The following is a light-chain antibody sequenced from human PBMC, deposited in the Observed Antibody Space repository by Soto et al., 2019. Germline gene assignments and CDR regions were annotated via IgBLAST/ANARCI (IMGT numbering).Light chain of an antibody. CDR3: QHYGSSPT. Sequence: EIVLTQSPGTRSLSPGERGTLSWRASQSVSRSYLAWYQQKPGQAPTLLIYDVYRRATGVPDRFIASGSATEFTLTIHSLEPEDFAVDYCQHYGSSPTFRQGTRLEIK. V-gene: IGKV3-20*01. CDR1: QSVSRSY. J-gene: IGKJ5*01. CDR2: DVY.